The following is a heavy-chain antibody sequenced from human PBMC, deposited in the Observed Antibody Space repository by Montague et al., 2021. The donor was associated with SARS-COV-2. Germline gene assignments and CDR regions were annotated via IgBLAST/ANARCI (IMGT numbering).Heavy chain of an antibody. V-gene: IGHV4-59*01. CDR1: GGSITSYY. Sequence: SETLSLTCTVSGGSITSYYWSWIRQPPGKGLEWIGFIYYSGSTNSNPPLKSRVTISLDTSKNQFSLKLNSVTAADTADCYCARGSYGPGAFDIWGQGTMVTVSS. D-gene: IGHD5-18*01. J-gene: IGHJ3*02. CDR2: IYYSGST. CDR3: ARGSYGPGAFDI.